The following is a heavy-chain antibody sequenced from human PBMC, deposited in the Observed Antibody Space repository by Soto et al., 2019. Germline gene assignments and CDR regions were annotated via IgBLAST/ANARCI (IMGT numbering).Heavy chain of an antibody. CDR3: ARGITSRLVFYYYYMDV. V-gene: IGHV1-2*02. CDR1: GYTFTDYY. Sequence: QVQLVQSGAEVKKPGASVKVSCKASGYTFTDYYIHWVRQAPGQGLQWLGWINPTNSGTRYARSFQGRVTVTRDTSISTAYMELSSLLSDDTAVYYCARGITSRLVFYYYYMDVWGFGTTVTVSS. J-gene: IGHJ6*03. CDR2: INPTNSGT.